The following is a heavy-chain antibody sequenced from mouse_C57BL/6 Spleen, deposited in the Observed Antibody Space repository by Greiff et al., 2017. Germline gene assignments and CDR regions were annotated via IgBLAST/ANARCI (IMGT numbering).Heavy chain of an antibody. V-gene: IGHV5-17*01. CDR2: ISSGSSTI. Sequence: EVQLVESGGGLVKPGGSLKLSCAASGFTFSDYGMHWVRQAPEKGLEWVAYISSGSSTIYYADTVKGRFTISRDNAKNTLFLQMTSLGSEDTAMYYCAREFYYGSSLAYWGQGTTLTVSS. J-gene: IGHJ2*01. CDR3: AREFYYGSSLAY. D-gene: IGHD1-1*01. CDR1: GFTFSDYG.